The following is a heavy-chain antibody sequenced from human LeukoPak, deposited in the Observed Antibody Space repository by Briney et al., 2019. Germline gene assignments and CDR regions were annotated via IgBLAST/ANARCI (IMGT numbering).Heavy chain of an antibody. D-gene: IGHD6-13*01. V-gene: IGHV4-59*01. CDR1: GGSISSYY. J-gene: IGHJ5*02. CDR2: ISYSGTT. CDR3: ARHSSNAESYSWFDP. Sequence: SETLSLTCTVSGGSISSYYWSWIRQPPGKGLEWIGYISYSGTTNFNPSLKSRVTISVDMSKNQFSLKLNSVTAADTAVYYCARHSSNAESYSWFDPWGQGTLVTVSS.